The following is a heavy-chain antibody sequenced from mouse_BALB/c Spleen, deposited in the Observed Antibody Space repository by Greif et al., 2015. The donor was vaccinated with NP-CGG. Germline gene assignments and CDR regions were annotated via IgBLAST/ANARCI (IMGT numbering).Heavy chain of an antibody. V-gene: IGHV5-6-3*01. J-gene: IGHJ2*01. CDR2: INSNGGST. CDR3: ARGITTVFDY. CDR1: GFTFSSYG. Sequence: EVMLVESGGGLVQPGGSLKLSCAASGFTFSSYGMSWVRQTPDKRLELVATINSNGGSTYYPDSMKGRFTISRDNAKNSLYLQMSSLKSEDTAMYYCARGITTVFDYWGQGTTLTVSS. D-gene: IGHD1-1*01.